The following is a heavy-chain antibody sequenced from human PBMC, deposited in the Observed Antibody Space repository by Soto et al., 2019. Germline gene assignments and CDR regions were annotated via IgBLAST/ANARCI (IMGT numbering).Heavy chain of an antibody. J-gene: IGHJ4*02. D-gene: IGHD6-13*01. CDR1: GFTFSTSV. V-gene: IGHV3-30-3*01. Sequence: QVQLVESGGGVVQPGGSLRLSCAASGFTFSTSVMHWVRQAPGKGLEWMAILTDGGNKKYYADSVKGRFTISRDISESTLFLQMNSLRTEDTAVYYCAREVFEAGRGHLGYWGQGTLVSVTS. CDR2: LTDGGNKK. CDR3: AREVFEAGRGHLGY.